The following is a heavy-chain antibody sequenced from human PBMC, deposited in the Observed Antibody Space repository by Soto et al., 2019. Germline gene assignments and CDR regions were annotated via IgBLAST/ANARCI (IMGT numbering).Heavy chain of an antibody. CDR1: GFTFSSYW. CDR2: IKPDGSEK. CDR3: ASSAYSKNGY. D-gene: IGHD4-4*01. Sequence: GGSLRLSCAASGFTFSSYWMSWVRQAPGKGLEWVANIKPDGSEKYYVDSVKGRFTISRDNAKNSLYLQTNSLRAEDTAVYFCASSAYSKNGYWGQGTLVTVSS. J-gene: IGHJ4*02. V-gene: IGHV3-7*01.